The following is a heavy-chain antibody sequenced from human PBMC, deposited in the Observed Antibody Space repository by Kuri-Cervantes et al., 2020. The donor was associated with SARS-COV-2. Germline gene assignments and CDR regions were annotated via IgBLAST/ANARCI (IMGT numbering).Heavy chain of an antibody. CDR2: MYYTGNT. J-gene: IGHJ4*02. Sequence: SETLSLTCTVSGGSISSSSHYWGWIRQPPGKGLEWIGHMYYTGNTYYNPSLKSRVTTSLDTSKNHLSLRLNSVTAADTAVYYCAREVTDWGQGTLVTVSS. V-gene: IGHV4-39*02. D-gene: IGHD2-21*02. CDR3: AREVTD. CDR1: GGSISSSSHY.